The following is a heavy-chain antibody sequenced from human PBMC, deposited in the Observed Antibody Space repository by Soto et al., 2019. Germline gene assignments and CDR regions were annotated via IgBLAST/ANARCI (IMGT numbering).Heavy chain of an antibody. CDR1: GGSISSGGYY. CDR2: IYYSGST. J-gene: IGHJ5*02. D-gene: IGHD2-15*01. V-gene: IGHV4-31*03. Sequence: QVQLQESGPGLVKPSQTLSLTCTVSGGSISSGGYYWSWIRQHPGKGLEWIGYIYYSGSTYYNPSLKSRVTMSVDTSKNQFSLKLSSVTAADTAVYYCASRYCSGGSCYWGFDPWGQGTLVTVSS. CDR3: ASRYCSGGSCYWGFDP.